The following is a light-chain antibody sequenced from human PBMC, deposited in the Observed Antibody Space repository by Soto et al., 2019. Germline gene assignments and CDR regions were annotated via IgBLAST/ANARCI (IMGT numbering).Light chain of an antibody. CDR3: CSYAGSSTYV. CDR2: EVS. CDR1: SSDVGSYSL. Sequence: QSVLTQPASVSGSPGQSITISCTGTSSDVGSYSLVSWYQQHPGKAPKLMIYEVSKRPSGVSNRFSGSKSGNTAPLTISGLQAEDEADYYCCSYAGSSTYVFGTGTKVTVL. V-gene: IGLV2-23*02. J-gene: IGLJ1*01.